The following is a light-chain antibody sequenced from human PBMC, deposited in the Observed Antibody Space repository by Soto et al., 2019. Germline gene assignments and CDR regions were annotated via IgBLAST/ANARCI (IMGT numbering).Light chain of an antibody. CDR2: WAS. CDR3: QQYYSTSPLT. V-gene: IGKV4-1*01. J-gene: IGKJ4*01. Sequence: DIVMTQSPDSLAVSLGERATINCKSSQNILYSSNNKNYLAWYQQKPGQPPKLLIYWASTRESGVPDRFSGSGSGTEFTLTISSLQAEDVAVYYCQQYYSTSPLTFGGGTKVEIK. CDR1: QNILYSSNNKNY.